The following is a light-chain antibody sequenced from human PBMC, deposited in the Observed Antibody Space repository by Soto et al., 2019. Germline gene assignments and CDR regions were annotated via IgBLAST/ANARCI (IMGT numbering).Light chain of an antibody. CDR1: QSISSY. J-gene: IGKJ3*01. V-gene: IGKV1-39*01. Sequence: DIQMTQSPSSLSASVADRVTITCRAGQSISSYLNWYQQKPGKAPKILIYAASSLQSGVPSRFSGSGSGTDFTLTISRLQPEYFATYDCQQKDTFGPGTKVDIK. CDR2: AAS. CDR3: QQKDT.